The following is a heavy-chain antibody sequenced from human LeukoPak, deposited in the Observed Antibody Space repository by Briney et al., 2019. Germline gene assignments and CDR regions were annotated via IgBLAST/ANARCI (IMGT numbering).Heavy chain of an antibody. V-gene: IGHV1-2*02. J-gene: IGHJ4*02. CDR1: GYTXTGYY. CDR2: INPNNGDT. CDR3: ARIKWSAAND. D-gene: IGHD6-13*01. Sequence: ASMKVSCKASGYTXTGYYIHWVRQAPGQGLEWMGWINPNNGDTNFDPKFQGRLTLSRDTSISTAYMELGRLRSDHTAVYYCARIKWSAANDWGQGTLVTVSS.